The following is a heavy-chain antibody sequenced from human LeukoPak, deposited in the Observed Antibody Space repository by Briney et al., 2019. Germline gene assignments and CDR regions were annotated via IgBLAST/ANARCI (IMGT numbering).Heavy chain of an antibody. CDR1: GFTFSSYA. D-gene: IGHD6-13*01. CDR3: ARDVAAQQPGGNYFDY. CDR2: ISYDGSSK. V-gene: IGHV3-30-3*01. Sequence: GGSLRLSCAASGFTFSSYAMSWVRQAPGKGLEWVAVISYDGSSKYYADSVKGRFTISRDNSKNTLYLQMNSLRAEDTAVYYCARDVAAQQPGGNYFDYWGQGTLVTVSS. J-gene: IGHJ4*02.